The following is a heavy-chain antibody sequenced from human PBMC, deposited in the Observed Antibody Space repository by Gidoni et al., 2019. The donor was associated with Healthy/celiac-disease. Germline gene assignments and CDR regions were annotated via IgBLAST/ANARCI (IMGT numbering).Heavy chain of an antibody. D-gene: IGHD2-15*01. V-gene: IGHV3-30-3*01. CDR1: GFTFSSYA. CDR2: ISYDGSNK. Sequence: QVQLVESGGGVVQPGRSLRLSGAASGFTFSSYAMHWVRQAPGKGLEWVAVISYDGSNKYYADSVKGRFTISRDNSKNTLYLQMNSLRAEDTAVYYCARDLRDVVVVAATLGNFDYWGQGTLVTVSS. J-gene: IGHJ4*02. CDR3: ARDLRDVVVVAATLGNFDY.